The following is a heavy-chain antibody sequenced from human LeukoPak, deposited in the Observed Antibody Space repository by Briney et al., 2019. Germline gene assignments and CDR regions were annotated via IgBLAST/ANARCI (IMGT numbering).Heavy chain of an antibody. D-gene: IGHD2-2*01. CDR2: INPNSGGT. J-gene: IGHJ4*02. Sequence: GSSVKVSCKASGYTFTGYYMHWVRQAPGQGLDWMGWINPNSGGTNFAQKFQGRVTMTRDTSISTAYMELSRLRSDDTAVYYCARVVVPAARGSYKWGQETLVTVSS. V-gene: IGHV1-2*02. CDR3: ARVVVPAARGSYK. CDR1: GYTFTGYY.